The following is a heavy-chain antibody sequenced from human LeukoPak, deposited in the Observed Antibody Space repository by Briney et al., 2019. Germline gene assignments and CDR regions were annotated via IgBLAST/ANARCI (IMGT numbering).Heavy chain of an antibody. J-gene: IGHJ4*02. CDR1: GFTFSG. CDR2: IWYDGSKK. V-gene: IGHV3-33*01. Sequence: GRFLRLSCAASGFTFSGFHWVRQAPGKGLEWVTLIWYDGSKKYYADSVKGRFTISKDNSKNTLYLQMNSLKTEDTAVYYCTTDFPEARGSSWGQGTLVTVSS. CDR3: TTDFPEARGSS. D-gene: IGHD6-6*01.